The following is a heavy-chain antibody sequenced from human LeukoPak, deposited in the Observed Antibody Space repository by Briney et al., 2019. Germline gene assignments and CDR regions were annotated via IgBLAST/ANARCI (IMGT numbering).Heavy chain of an antibody. CDR2: IYTSGST. D-gene: IGHD6-13*01. Sequence: PSETLSLTCTVSGGSISSGSYYWRWLRQPAGTGLEWFGRIYTSGSTNYNPSLKSRVTISVDTSKNPFSLKLSSVTAADTAVYYCARVGSSSWYNYYYYYMDVWGKGTTVTVSS. V-gene: IGHV4-61*02. J-gene: IGHJ6*03. CDR1: GGSISSGSYY. CDR3: ARVGSSSWYNYYYYYMDV.